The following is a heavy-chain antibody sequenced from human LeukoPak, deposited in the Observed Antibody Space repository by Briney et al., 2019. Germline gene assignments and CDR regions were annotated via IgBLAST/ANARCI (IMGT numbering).Heavy chain of an antibody. V-gene: IGHV1-24*01. CDR2: FDPEDGET. Sequence: GASVKVSCKVSGYTLTELSMHWVRQAPGKGLEWMGGFDPEDGETIYAQKFQGRITMTEDTSTDTAYMELSSLRSEDTAVYYCATDVYGGRVFDPWGQGTLVTVSS. J-gene: IGHJ5*02. CDR1: GYTLTELS. CDR3: ATDVYGGRVFDP. D-gene: IGHD4-23*01.